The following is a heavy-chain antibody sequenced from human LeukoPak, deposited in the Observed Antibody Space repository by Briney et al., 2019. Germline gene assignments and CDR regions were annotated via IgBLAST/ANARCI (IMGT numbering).Heavy chain of an antibody. D-gene: IGHD2-2*01. Sequence: GGSLRLSCAASGLTFSSYWMSWVRQAPGKGLEWVANIKQDGSEKYYVDSVKGRFTISRDNAKNSLYLQMNSLRAEYTAVYYCARDLSSTTFFDYWGQGTLVTVSS. CDR3: ARDLSSTTFFDY. V-gene: IGHV3-7*01. CDR2: IKQDGSEK. J-gene: IGHJ4*02. CDR1: GLTFSSYW.